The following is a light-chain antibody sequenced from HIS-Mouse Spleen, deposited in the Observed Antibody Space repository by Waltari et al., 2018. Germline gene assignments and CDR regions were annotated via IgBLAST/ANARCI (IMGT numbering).Light chain of an antibody. CDR3: QQRSNWPHT. CDR2: DAS. CDR1: QIVSSY. Sequence: EIVLTHSPATLSLSPGERATLSCMASQIVSSYLAWYQQKPGQAPRLLIYDASNRATGIPARFSGSGSGTDFTLTISSLEPEDFAVYYCQQRSNWPHTFGQGTKLEIK. V-gene: IGKV3-11*01. J-gene: IGKJ2*01.